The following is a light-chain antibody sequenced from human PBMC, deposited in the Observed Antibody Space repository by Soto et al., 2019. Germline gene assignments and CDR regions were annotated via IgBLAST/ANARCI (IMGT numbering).Light chain of an antibody. Sequence: DIQMTQSPSSLSTSLGDRGTITCRASQNIDNYLNWYQQKPGKAPKLLIYATSTLQSGVPSRFSGSGSGTEFTLTISSLQAEDCATYFWQESYTTHVVSFDGGTKLDIK. CDR3: QESYTTHVVS. V-gene: IGKV1-39*01. J-gene: IGKJ4*01. CDR2: ATS. CDR1: QNIDNY.